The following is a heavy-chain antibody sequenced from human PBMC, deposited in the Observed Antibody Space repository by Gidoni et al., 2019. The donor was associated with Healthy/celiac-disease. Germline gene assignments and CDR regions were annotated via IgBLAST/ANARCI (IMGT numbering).Heavy chain of an antibody. CDR3: VTTHGSSTSCRSVPLDY. D-gene: IGHD2-2*01. Sequence: EVQLVVSGGGLVQPWGSLCLSCSAPGFPFSRYAMHWVRQAPGKGLEYGSAISSNGGSTYYADSVKGRFTISRDNSKNTLYLQMSSLRAEDTAVYYCVTTHGSSTSCRSVPLDYWGQGTLVTVSS. V-gene: IGHV3-64D*06. CDR2: ISSNGGST. CDR1: GFPFSRYA. J-gene: IGHJ4*02.